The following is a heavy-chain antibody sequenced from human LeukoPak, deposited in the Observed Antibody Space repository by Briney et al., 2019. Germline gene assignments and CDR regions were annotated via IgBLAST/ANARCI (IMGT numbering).Heavy chain of an antibody. V-gene: IGHV3-64D*06. CDR1: GFTFSSYA. Sequence: GGSLRLSCSASGFTFSSYAMHWVRQAPGRGLEYVSAISNNGGTMFYADSVKGRFTISRDNSKNTLYLQMSSLITEDTAVYYCVKGRSSKISAAWDYWGQGTLVTVSS. D-gene: IGHD6-13*01. CDR2: ISNNGGTM. J-gene: IGHJ4*02. CDR3: VKGRSSKISAAWDY.